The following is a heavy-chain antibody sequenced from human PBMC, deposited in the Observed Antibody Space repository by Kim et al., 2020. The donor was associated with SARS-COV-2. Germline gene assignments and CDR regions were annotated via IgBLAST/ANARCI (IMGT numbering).Heavy chain of an antibody. CDR3: AREGKVPAAIGHAFDI. V-gene: IGHV3-11*01. D-gene: IGHD2-2*02. CDR1: GFTFSDYY. Sequence: GGSLRLSCAASGFTFSDYYMSWIRQAPGKGLEWVSYISSSGSTIYYADSVKGRFTISRDNAKNSLYLQMNSLRAEDTAVYYCAREGKVPAAIGHAFDIWGQGTMVTVSS. J-gene: IGHJ3*02. CDR2: ISSSGSTI.